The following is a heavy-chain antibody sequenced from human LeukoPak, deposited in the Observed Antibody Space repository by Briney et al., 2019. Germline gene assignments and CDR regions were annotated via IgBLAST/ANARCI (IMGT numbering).Heavy chain of an antibody. D-gene: IGHD6-19*01. Sequence: GGSLRLSCAASGFTFDDYAMHWVRHAPGKGLEWVSGISWNSGSIGYADSVKGRFTISRDNAKNSLYLQMNSLRAEDTALYYCARRSSGWFRARDQYYFDYWGQGTLVTVSS. CDR3: ARRSSGWFRARDQYYFDY. CDR1: GFTFDDYA. J-gene: IGHJ4*02. CDR2: ISWNSGSI. V-gene: IGHV3-9*01.